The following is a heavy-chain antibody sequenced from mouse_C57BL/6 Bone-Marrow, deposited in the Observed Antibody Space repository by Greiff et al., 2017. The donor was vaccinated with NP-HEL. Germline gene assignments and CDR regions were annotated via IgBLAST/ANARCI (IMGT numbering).Heavy chain of an antibody. CDR1: GFSLTSYG. Sequence: QVQLKESGPGLVQPSQSLSITCTVSGFSLTSYGVHWVRQSPGKGLEWLGVIWSGGSTDYNAAFISRLSISKDNSKSQVFFKMNSLQANDTAIYYCARTTVVDYYAMDYWGQGTSVTVSS. CDR3: ARTTVVDYYAMDY. CDR2: IWSGGST. J-gene: IGHJ4*01. D-gene: IGHD1-1*01. V-gene: IGHV2-2*02.